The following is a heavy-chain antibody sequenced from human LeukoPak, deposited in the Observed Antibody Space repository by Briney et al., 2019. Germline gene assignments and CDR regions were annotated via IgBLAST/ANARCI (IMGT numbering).Heavy chain of an antibody. J-gene: IGHJ4*02. CDR1: GFTFDDYA. CDR3: AKSPGGFGEWYFDY. Sequence: GGSLRLSCAASGFTFDDYAMHWVRHAPGKGLEWVSRISWNSGSIGYADSVKGRFTISRDNSKNTLYLQMNSLRAEDTAVYYCAKSPGGFGEWYFDYWGQGTLVTVSS. D-gene: IGHD3-10*01. V-gene: IGHV3-9*01. CDR2: ISWNSGSI.